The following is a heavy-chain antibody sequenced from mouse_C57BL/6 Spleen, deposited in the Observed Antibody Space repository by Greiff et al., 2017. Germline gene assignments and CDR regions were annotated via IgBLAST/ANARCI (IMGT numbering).Heavy chain of an antibody. J-gene: IGHJ2*01. CDR3: ARNAILSSNYFVY. Sequence: EVQLQQSGPELVKPGASVKISCKASGYTFTDYYMNWVKQSHGKSLEWIGDINPKHGGTSYNQKFTGKATLTVDKSSSTAYMELRSLTSEDSAVYYCARNAILSSNYFVYWGQGTTLTVSS. D-gene: IGHD5-1*01. CDR1: GYTFTDYY. CDR2: INPKHGGT. V-gene: IGHV1-26*01.